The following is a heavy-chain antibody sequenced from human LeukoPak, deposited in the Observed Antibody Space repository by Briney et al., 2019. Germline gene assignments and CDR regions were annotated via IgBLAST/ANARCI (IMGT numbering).Heavy chain of an antibody. CDR1: GYSISSGYY. D-gene: IGHD3-9*01. CDR3: ARVDLGSAIFEPKWFDP. CDR2: IYHSGST. Sequence: PSETLSLTCAVSGYSISSGYYWGWTRQPPGKGLEWIGSIYHSGSTYYNPSLKSRVTISVDTSKNQFSLQLNSVTPEDTAVYYCARVDLGSAIFEPKWFDPWGQGTLVTVSS. J-gene: IGHJ5*02. V-gene: IGHV4-38-2*01.